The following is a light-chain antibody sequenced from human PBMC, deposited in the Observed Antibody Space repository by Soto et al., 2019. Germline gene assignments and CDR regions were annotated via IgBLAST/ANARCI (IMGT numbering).Light chain of an antibody. CDR1: QSISRN. CDR2: GAS. Sequence: EIVMTQSPATLSVSPGESAALSCRASQSISRNLAWYQLKPGQAPRLLIYGASTRVTGIPARFSGSGSGTAFTLSISSLQSEDSAVYYWQQYTTWPPVRTFGQGTKVEIK. CDR3: QQYTTWPPVRT. V-gene: IGKV3-15*01. J-gene: IGKJ1*01.